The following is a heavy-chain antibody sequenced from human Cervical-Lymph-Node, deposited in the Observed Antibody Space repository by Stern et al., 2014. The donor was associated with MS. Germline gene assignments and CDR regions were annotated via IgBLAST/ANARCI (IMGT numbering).Heavy chain of an antibody. CDR3: ARERTGAYDY. V-gene: IGHV3-7*01. J-gene: IGHJ4*02. CDR2: IKQDGSER. D-gene: IGHD1-26*01. Sequence: EVQLVESGGGSVQPGGSLRLSCAASGFSISDHWMSWVRQAPGKGLEWVANIKQDGSERYYADSVKGRFAVSRDNAENSLHLQMNSLRPEDTAIYYCARERTGAYDYWGQGTLVTVSS. CDR1: GFSISDHW.